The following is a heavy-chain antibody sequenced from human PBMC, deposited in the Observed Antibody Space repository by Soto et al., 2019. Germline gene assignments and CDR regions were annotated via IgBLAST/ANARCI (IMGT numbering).Heavy chain of an antibody. J-gene: IGHJ4*02. CDR2: ISGSGSST. CDR3: AKSIAAADFYYFDY. D-gene: IGHD6-13*01. Sequence: PGGSLRLSCAASGFTFSSYAMSWVRQAPGKGLEWVSAISGSGSSTYYADSVKGRFTISRDNSKNTLYLQMNSLRAEDTAVYYCAKSIAAADFYYFDYWGQGTLVTVSS. CDR1: GFTFSSYA. V-gene: IGHV3-23*01.